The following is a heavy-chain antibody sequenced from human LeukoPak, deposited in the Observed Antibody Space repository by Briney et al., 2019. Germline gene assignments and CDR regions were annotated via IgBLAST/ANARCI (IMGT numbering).Heavy chain of an antibody. CDR1: GYTFTDFT. CDR3: ARDNVVIAAALRGRNAFFDY. V-gene: IGHV1-3*01. Sequence: ASVKVSCKTSGYTFTDFTMHWFRQAPGQRLEWMGCINGGNADTQYSQNFQDRVTFTRDTSASTGFMELSSLRSEDTAVYYRARDNVVIAAALRGRNAFFDYWGQGTLVTVSS. CDR2: INGGNADT. D-gene: IGHD6-13*01. J-gene: IGHJ4*02.